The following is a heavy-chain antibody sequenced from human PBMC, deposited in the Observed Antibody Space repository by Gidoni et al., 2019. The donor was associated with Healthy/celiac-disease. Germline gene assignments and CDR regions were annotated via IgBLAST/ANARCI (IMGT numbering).Heavy chain of an antibody. CDR2: MNPNSGNT. V-gene: IGHV1-8*01. D-gene: IGHD3-16*01. Sequence: PEVKKPGASVKVSCKASGSTFTSYDINWVRQATGQGLEWMGWMNPNSGNTGYAQKFQGRVTMTRNTSISTAYMELSSLRSEDTAVYYCARGSKLTVSSHWGYYYYGMDVWGQGTTVTVSS. CDR1: GSTFTSYD. CDR3: ARGSKLTVSSHWGYYYYGMDV. J-gene: IGHJ6*02.